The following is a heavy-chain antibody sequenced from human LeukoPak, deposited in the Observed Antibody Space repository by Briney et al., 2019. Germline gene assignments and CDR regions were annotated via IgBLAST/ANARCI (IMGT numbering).Heavy chain of an antibody. Sequence: PGGSLRLSCAASGFTFSDYYMSWIRQAPGKGLEWVSYISSSGSTIYYADSVKGRFTISRDNAKNSLYLQMNSLRAEDTAVYYCARDRGPLVVPDNWFDPWGQGTLVTVSS. V-gene: IGHV3-11*01. CDR1: GFTFSDYY. CDR2: ISSSGSTI. J-gene: IGHJ5*02. D-gene: IGHD2-2*01. CDR3: ARDRGPLVVPDNWFDP.